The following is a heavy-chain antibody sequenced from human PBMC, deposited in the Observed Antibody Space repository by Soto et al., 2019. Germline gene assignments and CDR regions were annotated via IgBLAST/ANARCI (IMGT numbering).Heavy chain of an antibody. D-gene: IGHD2-21*02. CDR2: MYKTGST. CDR3: ARDLWGYCGTDCYPLDV. Sequence: SETLSLTCTVSGGSISGYYWSWIRQPPGKGLEWIGYMYKTGSTVYNPPFKSRVTISVDTSKNQFSLKLNSVTAADTAVYYCARDLWGYCGTDCYPLDVWGQGTTVTVSS. J-gene: IGHJ6*02. CDR1: GGSISGYY. V-gene: IGHV4-59*01.